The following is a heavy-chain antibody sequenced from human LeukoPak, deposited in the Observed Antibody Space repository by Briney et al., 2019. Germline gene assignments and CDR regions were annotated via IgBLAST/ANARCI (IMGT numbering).Heavy chain of an antibody. V-gene: IGHV1-46*01. CDR2: INPSGGST. CDR1: GYTFTSYY. CDR3: ARGGWTPSSGDYYMDV. Sequence: GASVKVSCKASGYTFTSYYMHWVRQAPGQGLEWMGIINPSGGSTSYAQKFQGRVTMTRDMSTSTVYMELSSLRSEDTAVYYCARGGWTPSSGDYYMDVWGKGTAVTVSS. D-gene: IGHD6-19*01. J-gene: IGHJ6*03.